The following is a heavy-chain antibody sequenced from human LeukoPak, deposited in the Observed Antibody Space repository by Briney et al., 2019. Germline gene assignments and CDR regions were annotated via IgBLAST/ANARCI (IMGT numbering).Heavy chain of an antibody. Sequence: GGSLRLSCAASGFTFSSYAMHWVRQARGKGLEGVAVISYDGSNKYYADSVKGRFTISRDNSKNTLYLQMNSLRAEDTPVYYCARLPLVLRYFAWLLSPLDYWGQGTLVTVSS. J-gene: IGHJ4*02. D-gene: IGHD3-9*01. V-gene: IGHV3-30*04. CDR2: ISYDGSNK. CDR1: GFTFSSYA. CDR3: ARLPLVLRYFAWLLSPLDY.